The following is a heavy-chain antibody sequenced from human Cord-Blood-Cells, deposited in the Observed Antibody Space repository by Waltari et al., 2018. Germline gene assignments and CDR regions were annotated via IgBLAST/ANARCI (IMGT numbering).Heavy chain of an antibody. V-gene: IGHV4-34*01. D-gene: IGHD3-22*01. CDR3: ARSVDYDSSGYYEEGTLFFDY. J-gene: IGHJ4*02. CDR2: INHSGST. CDR1: GGSFSGYY. Sequence: QVQLQQWGAGLLKPSETLSLTCAVYGGSFSGYYWSWILQPPGQGLAWIGEINHSGSTNYNPSLKSRVTISVDTSKNQFSLKLSSVTAADTAVYYCARSVDYDSSGYYEEGTLFFDYWGQGTLVTVSS.